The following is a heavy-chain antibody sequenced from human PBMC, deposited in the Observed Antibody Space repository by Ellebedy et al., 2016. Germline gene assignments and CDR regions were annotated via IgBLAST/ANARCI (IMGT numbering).Heavy chain of an antibody. CDR2: ISGGGSST. D-gene: IGHD2-2*01. CDR1: EFSFINYA. V-gene: IGHV3-23*01. CDR3: AKVGYCNIIDCYDAFDI. J-gene: IGHJ3*02. Sequence: GGSLRLSXAASEFSFINYAMTWVRQPPGKGLEWVSTISGGGSSTSYADSVKGRFTTSRDNSRNTLYLQMNSLRAEDAAVYFCAKVGYCNIIDCYDAFDIWGQGTMVIVSS.